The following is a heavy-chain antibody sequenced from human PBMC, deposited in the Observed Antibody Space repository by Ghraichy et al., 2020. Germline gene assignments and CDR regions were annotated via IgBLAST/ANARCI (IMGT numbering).Heavy chain of an antibody. CDR3: ARAPYCSSTSCSNNWFDP. D-gene: IGHD2-2*01. CDR1: GGTFSSYA. J-gene: IGHJ5*02. V-gene: IGHV1-69*04. CDR2: IIPILGIA. Sequence: SVKVSCKASGGTFSSYAISWVRQAPGQGLEWMGRIIPILGIANYAQKFQGRVTITADKSTSTAYMELSSLRSEDTAVYYCARAPYCSSTSCSNNWFDPWGQGTLVTVSS.